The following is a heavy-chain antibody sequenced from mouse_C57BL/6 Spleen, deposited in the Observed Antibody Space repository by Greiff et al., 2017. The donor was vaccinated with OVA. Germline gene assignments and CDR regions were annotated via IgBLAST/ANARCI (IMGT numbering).Heavy chain of an antibody. J-gene: IGHJ1*03. CDR3: TRRRYYDYDNWYFDV. D-gene: IGHD2-4*01. CDR1: GYTFTDYE. V-gene: IGHV1-15*01. CDR2: IDPETGGT. Sequence: QVHVKQSGAELVRPGASVTLSCKASGYTFTDYEMHWVKQTPVHGLEWIGAIDPETGGTAYNQKFKGKAILTADKSSSTAYMELRSLTSEDSAVYYCTRRRYYDYDNWYFDVWGTGTTVTVSS.